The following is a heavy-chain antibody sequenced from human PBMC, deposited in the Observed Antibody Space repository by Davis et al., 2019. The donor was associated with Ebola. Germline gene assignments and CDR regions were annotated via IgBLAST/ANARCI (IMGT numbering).Heavy chain of an antibody. V-gene: IGHV1-18*01. D-gene: IGHD1-14*01. CDR1: GYTFTSYG. J-gene: IGHJ5*02. Sequence: AASVKVSCKASGYTFTSYGISWVRQAPGQGLEWMGWISAYNGKTNYPQKFQGRVTMTRNTSTNTAYMELSGLTSEDTAVYYCARERAGTRFDPWGQGTLVTVSS. CDR2: ISAYNGKT. CDR3: ARERAGTRFDP.